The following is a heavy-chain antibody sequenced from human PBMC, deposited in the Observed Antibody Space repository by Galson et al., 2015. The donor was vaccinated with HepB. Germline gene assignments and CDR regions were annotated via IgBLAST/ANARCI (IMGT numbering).Heavy chain of an antibody. CDR1: GYSFTTYW. Sequence: QSGAEVKKPGESLKISCKASGYSFTTYWIGWVRQMPGKGLVWMGIIYPDDSDTRYSPSFQGQVTISADKSISTAYLRWSSLKASDTAMYYCVRLSSSGWSGYYYYGMDVWGQGTTVTVSS. D-gene: IGHD6-19*01. V-gene: IGHV5-51*01. CDR3: VRLSSSGWSGYYYYGMDV. J-gene: IGHJ6*02. CDR2: IYPDDSDT.